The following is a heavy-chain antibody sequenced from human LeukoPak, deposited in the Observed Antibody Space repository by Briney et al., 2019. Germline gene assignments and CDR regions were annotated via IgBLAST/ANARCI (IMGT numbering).Heavy chain of an antibody. V-gene: IGHV3-23*01. Sequence: PGGSLRLSCAASGFTFSSYAMSWVRQAPGKGLEWVSAISGSGGSTYYADSVKGRFTISRDNSKNTLYLQMNSLRAEDTAVYYCARGSTYYYYYYGMDVWGQGTTVTVPS. CDR3: ARGSTYYYYYYGMDV. D-gene: IGHD3-10*01. CDR1: GFTFSSYA. J-gene: IGHJ6*02. CDR2: ISGSGGST.